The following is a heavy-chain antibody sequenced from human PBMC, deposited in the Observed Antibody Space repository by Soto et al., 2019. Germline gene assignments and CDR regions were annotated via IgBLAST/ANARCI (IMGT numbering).Heavy chain of an antibody. J-gene: IGHJ5*02. CDR1: GGTFSSYT. Sequence: SVKVSCKASGGTFSSYTISWVRQAPGQGLEWMGRIIPILGIANYAQKFQGRVTITADKSTSTAYMELSSLRSEDTAVYYCARGEVAAAGTVRFDPWGQGTLVTVSS. CDR3: ARGEVAAAGTVRFDP. V-gene: IGHV1-69*02. D-gene: IGHD6-13*01. CDR2: IIPILGIA.